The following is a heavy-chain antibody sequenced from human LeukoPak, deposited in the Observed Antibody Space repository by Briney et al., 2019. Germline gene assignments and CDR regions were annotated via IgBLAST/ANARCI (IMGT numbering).Heavy chain of an antibody. J-gene: IGHJ5*02. CDR3: ARDPSIYDFWSGYFPSGGWFDP. D-gene: IGHD3-3*01. CDR1: GFTFSSYS. V-gene: IGHV3-21*01. Sequence: GGSLRLSCAASGFTFSSYSMNWVRQAPGKGLEWVSSISSSSSYIYYADSVKGRFTISRDNAKNSLYLQMNSLRAEDTAVYYCARDPSIYDFWSGYFPSGGWFDPWGQGTLVTVYS. CDR2: ISSSSSYI.